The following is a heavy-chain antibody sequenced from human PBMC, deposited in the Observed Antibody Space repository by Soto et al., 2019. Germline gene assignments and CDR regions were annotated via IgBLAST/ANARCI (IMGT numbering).Heavy chain of an antibody. CDR3: AKDFDSDETSPGPNDY. CDR2: ISGSGDAK. D-gene: IGHD3-22*01. CDR1: GFSFSSYG. V-gene: IGHV3-23*01. J-gene: IGHJ4*02. Sequence: EVHLLESGGGLVQPGESLRLSCVASGFSFSSYGMSWVRQAPGKGLEWASIISGSGDAKYYADSVKGRFTISRDNSKNTMYLQMDSLRAEDTAVYYCAKDFDSDETSPGPNDYWGQGTMVTVSS.